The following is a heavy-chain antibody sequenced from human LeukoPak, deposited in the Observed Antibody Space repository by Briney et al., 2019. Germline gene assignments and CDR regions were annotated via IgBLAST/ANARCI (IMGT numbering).Heavy chain of an antibody. CDR1: GGSIRSSYYY. D-gene: IGHD3-10*01. V-gene: IGHV4-39*01. CDR3: ARHYGP. CDR2: IYDSGST. J-gene: IGHJ5*02. Sequence: SETLSLTCTVSGGSIRSSYYYWGWIRQPPGKGLEWIGSIYDSGSTYYNPSLKSRVTISVDTSKNQFSLKLNSVTAADMAVYYCARHYGPWGQGTLVTVSS.